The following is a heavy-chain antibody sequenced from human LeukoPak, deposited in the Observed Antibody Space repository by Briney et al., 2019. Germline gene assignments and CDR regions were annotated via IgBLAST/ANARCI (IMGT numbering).Heavy chain of an antibody. J-gene: IGHJ5*02. CDR2: IYYSGYT. CDR1: GGSISSYY. Sequence: SETLSLTCTVSGGSISSYYWSWIRQPPGKGLEWIGYIYYSGYTNYNPSLKSRVTISVDTSKNQFSLKLSSVTAADTAVYYCARTLRLGELSSPQPRTDIWFDPWGQGTLVTVSS. V-gene: IGHV4-59*12. CDR3: ARTLRLGELSSPQPRTDIWFDP. D-gene: IGHD3-16*02.